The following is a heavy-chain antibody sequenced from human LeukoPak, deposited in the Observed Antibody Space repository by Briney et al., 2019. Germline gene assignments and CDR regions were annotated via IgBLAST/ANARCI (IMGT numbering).Heavy chain of an antibody. CDR2: ISSSSSTI. Sequence: GGSLRLSCAASGFTFSSYSMNWVRQAPGKGLEWVSYISSSSSTIYYADSVKGRFTISRDNAKNSLYLQMNSLRAEDTAVYYCARDGGSSWYPNWFDHWGQGTLVTVSS. CDR1: GFTFSSYS. V-gene: IGHV3-48*01. CDR3: ARDGGSSWYPNWFDH. J-gene: IGHJ5*02. D-gene: IGHD6-13*01.